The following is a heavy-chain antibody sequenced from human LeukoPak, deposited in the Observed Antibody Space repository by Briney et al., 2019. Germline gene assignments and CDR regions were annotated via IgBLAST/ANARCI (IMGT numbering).Heavy chain of an antibody. CDR3: ARERQDTIIHSGAFDI. J-gene: IGHJ3*02. CDR1: GFTFSTYF. V-gene: IGHV3-30-3*01. D-gene: IGHD3-10*01. Sequence: PGRSLRLSCAASGFTFSTYFMHWVRQAPGKGLEWVADIASDGSHTFYVESVKGRFTISRDNSKNTLYLQMNSLRAEDTAVYFCARERQDTIIHSGAFDIWAKGQWSPSLQ. CDR2: IASDGSHT.